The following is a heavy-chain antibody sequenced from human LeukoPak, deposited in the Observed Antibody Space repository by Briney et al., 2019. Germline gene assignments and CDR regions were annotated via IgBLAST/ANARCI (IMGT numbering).Heavy chain of an antibody. Sequence: GGSLRLSCAASGFTFSSYWMSWVRQAPGKGLEWVSSISYTGTYIYYADSVKGRFTISRDNAKNSLYLQMNSLRAEDTAVYYCARVEMATITWGYYMDVWGKGTTVTVSS. D-gene: IGHD5-24*01. V-gene: IGHV3-21*01. CDR2: ISYTGTYI. CDR3: ARVEMATITWGYYMDV. J-gene: IGHJ6*03. CDR1: GFTFSSYW.